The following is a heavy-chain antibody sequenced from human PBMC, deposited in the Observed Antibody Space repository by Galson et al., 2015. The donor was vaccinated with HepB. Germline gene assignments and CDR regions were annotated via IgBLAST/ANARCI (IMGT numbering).Heavy chain of an antibody. D-gene: IGHD1-26*01. CDR3: ARDVGATDYYYYYGMDV. CDR2: IYYSGST. V-gene: IGHV4-59*01. Sequence: LSLTCTVSGGSISSYYWSWIRQPPGKGLEWIGYIYYSGSTNYNPSLKSRVTISVDTSKNQFSLKLSSVTAADTAVYYCARDVGATDYYYYYGMDVWGQGTTVTVSS. CDR1: GGSISSYY. J-gene: IGHJ6*02.